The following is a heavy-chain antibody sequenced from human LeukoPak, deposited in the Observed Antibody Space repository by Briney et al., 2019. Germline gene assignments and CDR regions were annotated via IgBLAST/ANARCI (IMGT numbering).Heavy chain of an antibody. CDR3: ARDKKLKRFWSGYYGSRYFDL. D-gene: IGHD3-3*01. V-gene: IGHV4-61*01. Sequence: PSESLSLTCTVSGGSVSSGSYYWSWIRQPPGKGLEWIGYIYYSGSTNYNPSLKSRVTISVDTSKNQFSLKLSSVTAADTAVYYCARDKKLKRFWSGYYGSRYFDLWGRGTLVTVSS. CDR2: IYYSGST. CDR1: GGSVSSGSYY. J-gene: IGHJ2*01.